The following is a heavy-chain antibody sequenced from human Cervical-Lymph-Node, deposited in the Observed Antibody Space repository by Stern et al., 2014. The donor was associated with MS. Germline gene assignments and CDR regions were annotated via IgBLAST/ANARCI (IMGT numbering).Heavy chain of an antibody. V-gene: IGHV2-26*01. CDR1: GFSLSNARMG. Sequence: ESGPVLVKPTETLTLTCTVSGFSLSNARMGVSWIRQTPGKALEWLAHLFLNDEKSYSTSLKSRLIISKDTSKSQVVLIMTNMDPVDTATYYCARISYYSDSGTWVGWFDPWGQGTLVTVSS. D-gene: IGHD3-10*01. CDR3: ARISYYSDSGTWVGWFDP. J-gene: IGHJ5*02. CDR2: LFLNDEK.